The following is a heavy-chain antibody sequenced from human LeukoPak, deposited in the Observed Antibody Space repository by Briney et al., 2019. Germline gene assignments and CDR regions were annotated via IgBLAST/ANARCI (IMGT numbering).Heavy chain of an antibody. J-gene: IGHJ6*02. V-gene: IGHV3-15*01. CDR2: ITSKPEGGTT. CDR1: GFTFSNAW. CDR3: TTVDRVVSPSQFYGMDV. Sequence: GGSLRLSCAAYGFTFSNAWMSWVRQAPGKGLEWVGRITSKPEGGTTDCAAPVKDRFIISRDDSRNTLYLQMNSLKTEDTAVYYCTTVDRVVSPSQFYGMDVWGQGTTVIVSS.